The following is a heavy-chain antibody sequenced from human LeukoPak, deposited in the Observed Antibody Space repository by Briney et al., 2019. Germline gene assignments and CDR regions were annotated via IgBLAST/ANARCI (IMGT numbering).Heavy chain of an antibody. V-gene: IGHV3-30*18. D-gene: IGHD6-19*01. J-gene: IGHJ4*02. Sequence: QPGRSLRLSCAASGFTFSSYGMHWVRQAPGKGLEWVAVISYDGSNKYYADSVKGRFTISRDNSKNTLYLQMNTLRAEDTAVYYCAKAPALNSSGWYYFDYWGQGTLVTVSS. CDR1: GFTFSSYG. CDR3: AKAPALNSSGWYYFDY. CDR2: ISYDGSNK.